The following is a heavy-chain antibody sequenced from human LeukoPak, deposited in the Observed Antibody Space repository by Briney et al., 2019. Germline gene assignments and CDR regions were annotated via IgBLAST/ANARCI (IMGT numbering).Heavy chain of an antibody. CDR1: GYTFTSYY. D-gene: IGHD3-22*01. CDR2: INPSGGST. V-gene: IGHV1-46*01. J-gene: IGHJ3*02. CDR3: ARERDYYDSSGYGGAFDI. Sequence: ASVKVSCKASGYTFTSYYMHWVRQAPGQGLEWMGIINPSGGSTSYAQKFQGRVTMTRDTSTSTVYMELSSLRSEDTAVYYCARERDYYDSSGYGGAFDIWGQGTMVTVSS.